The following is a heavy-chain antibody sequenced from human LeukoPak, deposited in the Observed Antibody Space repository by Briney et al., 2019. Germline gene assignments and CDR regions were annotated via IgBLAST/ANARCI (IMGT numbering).Heavy chain of an antibody. J-gene: IGHJ3*02. D-gene: IGHD5-18*01. Sequence: PSETLSLTCTASGGSISSYYWSWIRQPPGKGLEWIGYIYYSGSTNYNPSLKSRVTISVDTSKNQFSLKLSSVTAADTAVYYCARKTRTARMNAFDIWGQGTMVTVSS. V-gene: IGHV4-59*01. CDR2: IYYSGST. CDR3: ARKTRTARMNAFDI. CDR1: GGSISSYY.